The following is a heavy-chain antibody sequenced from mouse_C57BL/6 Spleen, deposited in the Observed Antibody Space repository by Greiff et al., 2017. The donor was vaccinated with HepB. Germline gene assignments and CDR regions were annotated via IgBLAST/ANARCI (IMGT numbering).Heavy chain of an antibody. V-gene: IGHV1-15*01. CDR3: TRKAQAYFDY. J-gene: IGHJ2*01. Sequence: QVQLKESGAELVRPGASVTLSCKASGYTFTDYEMHWVKQTPVHGLEWIGAIDPETGGTAYNQKFKGKAILTADKSSSTAYMELRSLTSEDSAVYYCTRKAQAYFDYWGQGTTLTVSS. CDR1: GYTFTDYE. CDR2: IDPETGGT. D-gene: IGHD3-2*02.